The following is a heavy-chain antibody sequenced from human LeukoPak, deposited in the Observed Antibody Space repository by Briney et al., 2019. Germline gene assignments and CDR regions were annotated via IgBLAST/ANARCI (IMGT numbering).Heavy chain of an antibody. CDR1: GGSISSGSYY. CDR3: ARSAPIDYSNVYFDS. V-gene: IGHV4-61*02. D-gene: IGHD4-11*01. J-gene: IGHJ4*02. Sequence: SQTLSLTCTVSGGSISSGSYYWSWIRQPAGKGLEWIGRIYTSGSTNYNPSLKSRVTISVDTSKNQFSLKLSSVTAADTAVYYCARSAPIDYSNVYFDSWGQGTLVTVSS. CDR2: IYTSGST.